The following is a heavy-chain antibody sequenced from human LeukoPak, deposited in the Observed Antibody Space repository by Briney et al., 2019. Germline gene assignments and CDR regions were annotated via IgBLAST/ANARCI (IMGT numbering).Heavy chain of an antibody. CDR3: ARDSRHYDFWSGYSLYYYYMDV. J-gene: IGHJ6*03. CDR2: IYYSGST. Sequence: SETLPLTCTVSGGSISSGGYYWSWIRQHPGKGLEWIGYIYYSGSTYYNPSLKSRVTISVDTSKNQFSLKLSSVTAADTAVYYCARDSRHYDFWSGYSLYYYYMDVWGKGTTVTVSS. D-gene: IGHD3-3*01. CDR1: GGSISSGGYY. V-gene: IGHV4-31*03.